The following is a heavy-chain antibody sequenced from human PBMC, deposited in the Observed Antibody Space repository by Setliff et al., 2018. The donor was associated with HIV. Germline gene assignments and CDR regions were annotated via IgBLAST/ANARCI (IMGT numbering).Heavy chain of an antibody. D-gene: IGHD2-2*01. CDR3: VTSSSWSSRLNF. Sequence: SETLSLTCAVYGGSFSAYYWSWIRQPPGQGLEWIGETSHSGKTNYNPSLKSRVTISVDTSKNQFSLKLTSVTAADTAVYYCVTSSSWSSRLNFWGPGMLVTVSS. J-gene: IGHJ4*02. V-gene: IGHV4-34*01. CDR2: TSHSGKT. CDR1: GGSFSAYY.